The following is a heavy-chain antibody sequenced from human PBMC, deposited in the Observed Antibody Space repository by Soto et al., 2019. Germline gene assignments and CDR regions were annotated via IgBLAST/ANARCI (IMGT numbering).Heavy chain of an antibody. Sequence: QVQLVESGGGVVQPGRSLRLSCAASGFTFSSYGLHWVRQAPGKGLEWVAVISYDGSNKYYADSVKGRFTISRDNSKNTLYLQINRLRAADTAVYYCEKGRWEMASLTSEYVALLGRGTMVTVYS. CDR1: GFTFSSYG. J-gene: IGHJ2*01. CDR2: ISYDGSNK. V-gene: IGHV3-30*18. D-gene: IGHD1-26*01. CDR3: EKGRWEMASLTSEYVAL.